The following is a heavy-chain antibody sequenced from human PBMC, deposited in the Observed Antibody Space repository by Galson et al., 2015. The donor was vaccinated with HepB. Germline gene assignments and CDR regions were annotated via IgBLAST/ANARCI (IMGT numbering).Heavy chain of an antibody. D-gene: IGHD3-9*01. J-gene: IGHJ5*02. CDR2: IDYSAST. V-gene: IGHV4-59*01. CDR3: ARVGVEDYDILTGYYYYNWFDP. CDR1: GGSISSDY. Sequence: SETLSLTCTVSGGSISSDYWSWIRQPPGKGLEWIGYIDYSASTNYNPSRKSRITISVDSSKNQLSLTLSSVTAADTAVYYCARVGVEDYDILTGYYYYNWFDPWVQGTLVTVSS.